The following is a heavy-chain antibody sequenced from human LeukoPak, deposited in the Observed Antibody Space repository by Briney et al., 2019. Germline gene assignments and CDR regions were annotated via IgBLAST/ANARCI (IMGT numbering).Heavy chain of an antibody. Sequence: ASAKVSCKASGYTFTDYYIHWVRQAPGQGLEWMGWINPKSGGTRYAQNFQGRVTMTRDTSITTAYMELSRLRSDDTAVFYCARVLCCDVGTTFLFDYWGQGTLVTASS. CDR2: INPKSGGT. CDR3: ARVLCCDVGTTFLFDY. V-gene: IGHV1-2*02. CDR1: GYTFTDYY. D-gene: IGHD1-1*01. J-gene: IGHJ4*02.